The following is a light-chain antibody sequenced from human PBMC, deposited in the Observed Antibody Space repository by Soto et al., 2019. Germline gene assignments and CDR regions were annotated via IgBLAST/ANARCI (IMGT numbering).Light chain of an antibody. Sequence: EIVLTQFPGTLSLSPGERATLSCRASQGIRRSYLACYQQKPGQAPRILIYGASNKAAGFPDRFSGSGSGTDFTLTIKRLEPEDLAVDYCQYYADSMSEFGHGTRVEIK. J-gene: IGKJ1*01. CDR2: GAS. CDR3: QYYADSMSE. V-gene: IGKV3-20*01. CDR1: QGIRRSY.